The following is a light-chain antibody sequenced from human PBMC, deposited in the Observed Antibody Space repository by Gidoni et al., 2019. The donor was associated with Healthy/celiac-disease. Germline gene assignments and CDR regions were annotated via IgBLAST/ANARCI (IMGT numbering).Light chain of an antibody. Sequence: EIVMTQSPATLSVSPGERATLSCRASQSVSSNLAGYQQKPGQAPRLLIYGASTRATGIPARFSGSGSGTEFTLTISSMQSEDFAVYDCQAERYTFGQGTKLEIK. J-gene: IGKJ2*01. V-gene: IGKV3-15*01. CDR1: QSVSSN. CDR3: QAERYT. CDR2: GAS.